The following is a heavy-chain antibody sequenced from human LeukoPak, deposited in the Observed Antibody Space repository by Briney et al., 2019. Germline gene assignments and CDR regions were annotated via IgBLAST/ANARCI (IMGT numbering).Heavy chain of an antibody. CDR1: GFTFSNYE. CDR3: ARDGAAAGFDV. CDR2: ISSSGSTI. J-gene: IGHJ3*01. Sequence: PGGSLRLSCAASGFTFSNYEMNWVRQAPGKGLEWVSYISSSGSTIYYADSLKGRFTMSRDNAKSSLYLQMNSLTVEDTAVYYCARDGAAAGFDVWGQGTMVTVSS. D-gene: IGHD6-13*01. V-gene: IGHV3-48*03.